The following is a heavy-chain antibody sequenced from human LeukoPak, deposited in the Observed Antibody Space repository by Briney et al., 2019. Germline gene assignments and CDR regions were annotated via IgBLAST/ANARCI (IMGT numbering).Heavy chain of an antibody. D-gene: IGHD2-21*02. CDR1: GGSISSYY. J-gene: IGHJ6*03. CDR2: IYYSGST. CDR3: ARVGCGGDCYPYYYYYYYMDV. V-gene: IGHV4-59*01. Sequence: SETLSLTCTVSGGSISSYYWSWIRQPPGKGLEWIGYIYYSGSTNYNPSLKSRVTISVDTSKNQFSLKLSSVTAADTAVYYCARVGCGGDCYPYYYYYYYMDVWGKGTTVTISS.